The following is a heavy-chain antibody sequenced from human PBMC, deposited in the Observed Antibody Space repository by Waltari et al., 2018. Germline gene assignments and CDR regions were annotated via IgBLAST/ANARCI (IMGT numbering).Heavy chain of an antibody. D-gene: IGHD1-26*01. CDR1: GYSISSGYY. CDR3: TREEGGATDY. Sequence: QVQLQESGPGLVKPSETLSLTCAVSGYSISSGYYWGWIRQPPGKGLEWIGTIYHSGRTFYNPSLKSRVTLLVDTSKNQFSLKLSSVTAADTAVYYCTREEGGATDYWGQGTLVTVSS. CDR2: IYHSGRT. V-gene: IGHV4-38-2*02. J-gene: IGHJ4*02.